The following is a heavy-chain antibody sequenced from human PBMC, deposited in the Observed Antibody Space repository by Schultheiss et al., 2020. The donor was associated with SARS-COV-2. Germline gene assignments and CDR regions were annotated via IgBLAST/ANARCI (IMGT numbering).Heavy chain of an antibody. D-gene: IGHD6-13*01. J-gene: IGHJ6*02. Sequence: SETLSLTCAVSGYSISSGYYWGWIRQPPGKGLEWIGYIYNSGSTNYNPSLKSRVTISVDTSKNQFSLKLSSVTAADTAVYYCASVHAAGTDSVYGMDVWGQGTTVTVSS. CDR1: GYSISSGYY. CDR2: IYNSGST. V-gene: IGHV4-38-2*01. CDR3: ASVHAAGTDSVYGMDV.